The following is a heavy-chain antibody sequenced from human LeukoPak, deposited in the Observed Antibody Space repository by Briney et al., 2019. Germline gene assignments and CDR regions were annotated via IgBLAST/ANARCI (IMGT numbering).Heavy chain of an antibody. CDR2: TSSDLNVK. Sequence: PGGSLRLSCAASGFTFRNYVIHWVRQAPGKGLEWVAVTSSDLNVKLYADSVKGRFTISRDNSKNTLYLQMNSLRAEDTAVYYCARDSLYCSSTSCYAYWGQGTLVTVSS. CDR3: ARDSLYCSSTSCYAY. D-gene: IGHD2-2*01. CDR1: GFTFRNYV. J-gene: IGHJ4*02. V-gene: IGHV3-30*14.